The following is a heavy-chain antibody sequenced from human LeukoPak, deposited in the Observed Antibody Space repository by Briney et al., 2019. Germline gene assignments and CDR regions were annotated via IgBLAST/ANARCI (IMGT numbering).Heavy chain of an antibody. V-gene: IGHV3-49*04. CDR3: TREIRYFDWFQADY. Sequence: GGSLRLSCAASGFTFSSYSMNWVRQAPGKGLEWVGFIRSKAYGGTAEHAASVKGRFTISRDDSKSVAYLQMDSLKTEDTAVYYCTREIRYFDWFQADYWGQGTLVTVSS. J-gene: IGHJ4*02. CDR2: IRSKAYGGTA. CDR1: GFTFSSYS. D-gene: IGHD3-9*01.